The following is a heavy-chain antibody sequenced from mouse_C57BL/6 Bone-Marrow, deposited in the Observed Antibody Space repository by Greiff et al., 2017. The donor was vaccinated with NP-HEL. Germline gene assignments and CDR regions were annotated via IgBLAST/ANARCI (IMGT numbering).Heavy chain of an antibody. Sequence: VQLQQPGTELVKPGASVKLSCKASGYTFTSYWMHWVKQRPGQGLEWIGNINPSNGGTNYNEKFKRKATLTVDKSSSTAYMQLSSLTSEDSAVYYCAREGLLWLRLYYFDYWGQGTTLTVSS. V-gene: IGHV1-53*01. CDR1: GYTFTSYW. J-gene: IGHJ2*01. CDR3: AREGLLWLRLYYFDY. CDR2: INPSNGGT. D-gene: IGHD2-9*01.